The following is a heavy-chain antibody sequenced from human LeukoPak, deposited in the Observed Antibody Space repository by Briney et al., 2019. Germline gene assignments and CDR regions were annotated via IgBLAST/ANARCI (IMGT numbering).Heavy chain of an antibody. J-gene: IGHJ3*01. CDR3: VRHARREALRHSAFDV. CDR1: GGSISTINCY. V-gene: IGHV4-39*01. CDR2: IYYSGTT. Sequence: SETLSLTCTVSGGSISTINCYWSWIRQPPGKGLEWIGSIYYSGTTYYNPSLASRLTMSIDTSKNQFSLRVRSVTAADTAVYYCVRHARREALRHSAFDVWGQGTMDVVSS. D-gene: IGHD3-16*01.